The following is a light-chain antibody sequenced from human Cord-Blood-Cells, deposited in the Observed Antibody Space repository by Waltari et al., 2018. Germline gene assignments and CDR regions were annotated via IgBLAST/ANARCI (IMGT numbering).Light chain of an antibody. V-gene: IGLV2-11*01. CDR1: SSDAGGYNF. Sequence: QSALTQPRSVSGSPGPSLTIPCPGTSSDAGGYNFVSWYQQPPGKAPKLRIYDVSKRPSGVPDRFSGSKSGNTASLTISGLQAEDEADYYCCSYAGSYTFVFGGGTKLTVL. CDR2: DVS. J-gene: IGLJ3*02. CDR3: CSYAGSYTFV.